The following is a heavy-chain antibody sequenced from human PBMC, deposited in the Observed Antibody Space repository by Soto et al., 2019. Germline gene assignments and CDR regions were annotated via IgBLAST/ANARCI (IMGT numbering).Heavy chain of an antibody. V-gene: IGHV3-23*01. D-gene: IGHD3-10*01. Sequence: GGSLRLSCAASGFTFSSYAMSWVRQAPGKGLEWVSAISGSGGSTYYADSVKGRFTISRDNSKNTLYLQMNSLRAEDTAVYYCAKVDRRTMVRGGETFDAFDIWGQGTMVTVSS. J-gene: IGHJ3*02. CDR3: AKVDRRTMVRGGETFDAFDI. CDR1: GFTFSSYA. CDR2: ISGSGGST.